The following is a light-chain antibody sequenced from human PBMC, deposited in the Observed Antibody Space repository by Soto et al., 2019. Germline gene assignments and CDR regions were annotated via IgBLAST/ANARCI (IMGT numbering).Light chain of an antibody. J-gene: IGLJ3*02. CDR1: SSDVGSYNY. CDR3: SSYTSSSTLV. V-gene: IGLV2-14*01. CDR2: AVS. Sequence: QSALTQPASVSGSPGQSITISCTGTSSDVGSYNYVSWYQQYPGKAPKLMIFAVSNRPSGVSNRFSGSKSGNTASLTISGLQAEDEADYYCSSYTSSSTLVFGGGTQLTVL.